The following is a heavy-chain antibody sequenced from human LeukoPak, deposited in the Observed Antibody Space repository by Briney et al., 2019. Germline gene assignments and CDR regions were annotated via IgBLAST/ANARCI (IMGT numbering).Heavy chain of an antibody. J-gene: IGHJ3*02. CDR2: ISYDGSNK. V-gene: IGHV3-30*18. D-gene: IGHD2-2*01. CDR1: GFTFSSYG. Sequence: PGGSLRLSCAASGFTFSSYGMHWVRQAPGKGLEWVAVISYDGSNKYYADSVKGRFTISRDNSKNTLYLQMNSLRAEDTAVYYCAKIVVVPAAIRGDAFDIWGQGTMVTVSS. CDR3: AKIVVVPAAIRGDAFDI.